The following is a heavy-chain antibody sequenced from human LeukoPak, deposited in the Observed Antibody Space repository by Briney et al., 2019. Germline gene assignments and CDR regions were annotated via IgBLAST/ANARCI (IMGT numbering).Heavy chain of an antibody. J-gene: IGHJ6*02. CDR1: GFTFSNYA. CDR3: ARNQQLGGHSYYYYGMDV. D-gene: IGHD3-16*01. CDR2: LSGTGGST. Sequence: GGSLRLSCAASGFTFSNYAMSWVRQAPGKGLEWVSTLSGTGGSTYYADSVKGRFTISRDNSKNTLYLQMNGLRADDTAIYYCARNQQLGGHSYYYYGMDVWGQGTTVTVSS. V-gene: IGHV3-23*01.